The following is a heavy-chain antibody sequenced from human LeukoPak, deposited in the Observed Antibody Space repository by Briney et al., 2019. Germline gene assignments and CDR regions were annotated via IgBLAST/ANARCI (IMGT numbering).Heavy chain of an antibody. D-gene: IGHD3-3*02. V-gene: IGHV5-10-1*01. Sequence: GESLKISCKGSGYSFTNYWITWVRQMPGKGLEWMGMIDPSDSYTNYSPSFQGHVTISVDKSISTAHLQWSSLKASDTAMYYCARTYIRSSLDYWGQGTLVTVSS. CDR2: IDPSDSYT. CDR1: GYSFTNYW. J-gene: IGHJ4*02. CDR3: ARTYIRSSLDY.